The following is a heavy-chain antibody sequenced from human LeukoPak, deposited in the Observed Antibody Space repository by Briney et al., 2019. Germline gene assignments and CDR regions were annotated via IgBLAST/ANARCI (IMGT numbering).Heavy chain of an antibody. CDR2: IKQDGSEK. CDR3: AAGGWAMDAFDI. Sequence: PGGSLRLSCAASGFTFSSYWMSWVRQAPGKGLEWVSNIKQDGSEKYYVDSVKGRFTISRDNAKNSLYLQMNSLRAEDTAVYYCAAGGWAMDAFDIWGQGTRVTVSS. J-gene: IGHJ3*02. V-gene: IGHV3-7*01. D-gene: IGHD2-2*01. CDR1: GFTFSSYW.